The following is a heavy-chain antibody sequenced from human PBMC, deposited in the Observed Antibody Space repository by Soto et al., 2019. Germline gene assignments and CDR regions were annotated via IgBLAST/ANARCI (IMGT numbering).Heavy chain of an antibody. J-gene: IGHJ3*02. CDR2: VGGSDTDK. D-gene: IGHD2-8*01. Sequence: ELQLLESGGGVVQPGGSLRLSCAASGFTFSAYAMSWVRQAPGKGLQWVSGVGGSDTDKHYADSVRGRFTVSRDNSKNTLYLQMNSLRADDTAVYYCAKDATAVNGVWDPFDMWGQGTAVTVSS. CDR3: AKDATAVNGVWDPFDM. CDR1: GFTFSAYA. V-gene: IGHV3-23*01.